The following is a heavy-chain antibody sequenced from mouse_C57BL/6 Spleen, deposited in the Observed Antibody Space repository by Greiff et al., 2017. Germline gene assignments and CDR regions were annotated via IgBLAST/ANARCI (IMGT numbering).Heavy chain of an antibody. V-gene: IGHV3-6*01. CDR2: ISYDGSN. J-gene: IGHJ2*01. D-gene: IGHD1-1*01. CDR3: ARGPITTYYFDY. Sequence: VQLKQSGPGLVKPSQSLSLTCSVTGYSITSGYYWNWIRQFPGNKLEWMGYISYDGSNNYNPSLKNRISITRDTSKNQFFLKLNSVTTEDTATYYCARGPITTYYFDYWGQGTTLTVSS. CDR1: GYSITSGYY.